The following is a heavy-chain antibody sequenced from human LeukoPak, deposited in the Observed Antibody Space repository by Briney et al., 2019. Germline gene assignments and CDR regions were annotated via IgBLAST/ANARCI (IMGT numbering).Heavy chain of an antibody. V-gene: IGHV3-23*01. CDR1: GFTLHSYA. Sequence: AGSLRLSCAVSGFTLHSYAINWVRKAQGQGREWVSSFTTTGNTYYADSVKGRFTISSDNSKNTLFLQMSSLRTEDTAVYYCAKVANSGSPYYFDFWGQGTLVTVSS. D-gene: IGHD1-26*01. J-gene: IGHJ4*02. CDR2: FTTTGNT. CDR3: AKVANSGSPYYFDF.